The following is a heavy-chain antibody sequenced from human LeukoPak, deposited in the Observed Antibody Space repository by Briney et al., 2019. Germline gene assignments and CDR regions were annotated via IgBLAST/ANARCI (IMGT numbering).Heavy chain of an antibody. CDR1: GGSISSHY. Sequence: SETLSLTCTVSGGSISSHYWSWIRQPPGKGLEWIGYIYYSGSTNYNPSLKSRVTISVDTSKNQFSLKLSSVTAADTAVYYCARVGGAYGDNDDFDIWGQGTMVTVSS. J-gene: IGHJ3*02. D-gene: IGHD4-17*01. CDR3: ARVGGAYGDNDDFDI. CDR2: IYYSGST. V-gene: IGHV4-59*11.